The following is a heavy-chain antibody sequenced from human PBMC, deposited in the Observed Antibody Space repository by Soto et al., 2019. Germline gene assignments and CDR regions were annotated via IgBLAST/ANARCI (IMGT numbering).Heavy chain of an antibody. J-gene: IGHJ5*02. CDR2: INPNSGGT. Sequence: ASVKVSCKASGYTFTGYYMHWVRQAPGQGLEWMGWINPNSGGTNYAQKFQGRVTMTRDTSISTAYMELSSLRSEDTAVYYCARGWXYCSGGSCYDGGDWFDPWGQGTLVTVSS. V-gene: IGHV1-2*02. D-gene: IGHD2-15*01. CDR1: GYTFTGYY. CDR3: ARGWXYCSGGSCYDGGDWFDP.